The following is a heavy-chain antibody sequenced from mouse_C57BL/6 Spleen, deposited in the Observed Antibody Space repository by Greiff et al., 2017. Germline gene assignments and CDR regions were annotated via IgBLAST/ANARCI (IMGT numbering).Heavy chain of an antibody. CDR2: IYPGGGYT. D-gene: IGHD2-1*01. CDR3: ARWELRDAAMDY. Sequence: QVQLQQSGAELVRPGTSVKMSCKASGYTFTNYWIGWAKQRPGHGLEWIGDIYPGGGYTNYNEKFKGKDTLTADKSSSTAYMQFSSLTSEDSAIYCSARWELRDAAMDYWGQGTSVTVSS. V-gene: IGHV1-63*01. J-gene: IGHJ4*01. CDR1: GYTFTNYW.